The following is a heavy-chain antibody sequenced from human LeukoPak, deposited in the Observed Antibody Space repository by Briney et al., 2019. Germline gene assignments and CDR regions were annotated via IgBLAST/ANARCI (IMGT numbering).Heavy chain of an antibody. CDR3: ARGITTVVTLNWFDP. J-gene: IGHJ5*02. V-gene: IGHV4-34*01. CDR2: IYHSGST. Sequence: PSETLSLTCAVYGGSFSGYYWSWIRQPPGKGLEWIGEIYHSGSTNYNPSLKSRVTISVDTSKNQFSLKLSSVTAADTAVYYCARGITTVVTLNWFDPWGQGTLVTVSS. CDR1: GGSFSGYY. D-gene: IGHD4-23*01.